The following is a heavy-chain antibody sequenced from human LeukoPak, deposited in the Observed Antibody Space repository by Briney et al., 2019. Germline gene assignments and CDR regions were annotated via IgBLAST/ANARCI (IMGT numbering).Heavy chain of an antibody. CDR3: ARVQAVADHYYYYGMDV. Sequence: GGSLRLSCAASGFTFSSYGMHWVRQAPGKGLEWVAVISYDGSNKYYADSVKGRFTISRDNSKNTLYLQMNRLRAEDTAVYYCARVQAVADHYYYYGMDVWGQGTTVTVSS. D-gene: IGHD6-19*01. CDR2: ISYDGSNK. CDR1: GFTFSSYG. J-gene: IGHJ6*02. V-gene: IGHV3-30*03.